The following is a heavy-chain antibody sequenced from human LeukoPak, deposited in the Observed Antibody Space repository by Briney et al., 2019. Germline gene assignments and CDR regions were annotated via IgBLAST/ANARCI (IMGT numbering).Heavy chain of an antibody. D-gene: IGHD4-11*01. J-gene: IGHJ4*02. CDR1: GGSISSGGYY. CDR3: ARVTAVTVNFDY. CDR2: TYYSGST. V-gene: IGHV4-31*03. Sequence: SETLSLTCTVSGGSISSGGYYWSWIRQHPGKGLEWIGYTYYSGSTYYNPSLKSRVTISVDTSKNQFSLKLSSVTAADTAVYYCARVTAVTVNFDYWGQGTLVTVSS.